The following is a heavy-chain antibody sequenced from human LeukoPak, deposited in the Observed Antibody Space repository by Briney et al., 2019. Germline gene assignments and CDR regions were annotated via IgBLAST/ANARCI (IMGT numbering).Heavy chain of an antibody. D-gene: IGHD3-10*01. Sequence: ASVKASCKASGYTFTSYGISWVRQAPGQGLEWMGWISAYNGNTNYAQKFQGRVTMTRDTSISTAYMELSRLRSDDTAVYYCARDLSGSRSNLYYYYYYMDVWGKGTTVTVSS. J-gene: IGHJ6*03. CDR3: ARDLSGSRSNLYYYYYYMDV. CDR2: ISAYNGNT. V-gene: IGHV1-18*01. CDR1: GYTFTSYG.